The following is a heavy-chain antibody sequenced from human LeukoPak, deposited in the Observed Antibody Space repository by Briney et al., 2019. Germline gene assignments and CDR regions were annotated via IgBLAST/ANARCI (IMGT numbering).Heavy chain of an antibody. CDR2: INPSGGST. CDR1: GYTFTGYY. V-gene: IGHV1-46*01. J-gene: IGHJ4*02. D-gene: IGHD3-3*01. Sequence: ASVKVSCKASGYTFTGYYMHWVRQAPGQGLEWMGIINPSGGSTSYAQKFQGRVTMTRDMSTSTVYMELSSLRSEDTAVYYCARDSTGDFWSGYYFDYWGQGTLVTVSS. CDR3: ARDSTGDFWSGYYFDY.